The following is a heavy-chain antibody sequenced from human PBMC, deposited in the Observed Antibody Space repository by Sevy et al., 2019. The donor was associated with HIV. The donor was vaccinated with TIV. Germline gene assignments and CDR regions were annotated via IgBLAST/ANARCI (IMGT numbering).Heavy chain of an antibody. CDR3: ATPPILDYGGSRLDY. Sequence: SETLSLTCTVSGGSISSSSYYWGWIRQPPGKGLEWIGSIYYSGSTYYNPSLKSRVTISVDTSKNQFSLKLSSVTAADTAVYYCATPPILDYGGSRLDYWGQGTLVTVSS. CDR2: IYYSGST. CDR1: GGSISSSSYY. J-gene: IGHJ4*02. D-gene: IGHD4-17*01. V-gene: IGHV4-39*01.